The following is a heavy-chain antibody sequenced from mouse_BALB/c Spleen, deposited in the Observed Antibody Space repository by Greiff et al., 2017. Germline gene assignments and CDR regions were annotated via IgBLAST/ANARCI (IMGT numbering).Heavy chain of an antibody. CDR2: ISYSGST. Sequence: EVKVEESGPSLVKPSQTLSLTCSVTGDSITSGYWNWIRKFPGNKLEYMGYISYSGSTYYNPSLKSRISITRDTSKNQYYLQLNSVTTEDTATYYCARYYYGSPYYFDYWGQGTTLTVSS. J-gene: IGHJ2*01. CDR1: GDSITSGY. V-gene: IGHV3-8*02. D-gene: IGHD1-1*01. CDR3: ARYYYGSPYYFDY.